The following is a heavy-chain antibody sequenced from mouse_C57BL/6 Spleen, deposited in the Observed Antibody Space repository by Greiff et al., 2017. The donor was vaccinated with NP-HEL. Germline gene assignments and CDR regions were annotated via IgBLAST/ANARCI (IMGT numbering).Heavy chain of an antibody. V-gene: IGHV1-80*01. D-gene: IGHD4-1*02. J-gene: IGHJ2*01. CDR1: GYAFSSYW. Sequence: QVQLQQSGAELVKPGASVKISCKASGYAFSSYWMNWVKQRPGKGLEWIGQIYPGDGDTNYNGKFKGKATLTADKSSSTAYMQLSSLTSEDSAVYFCARNQLGRSFDYWGQGTTRTVSS. CDR3: ARNQLGRSFDY. CDR2: IYPGDGDT.